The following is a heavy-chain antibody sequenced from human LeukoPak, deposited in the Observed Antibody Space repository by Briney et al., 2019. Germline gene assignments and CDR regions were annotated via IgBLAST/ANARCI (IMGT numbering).Heavy chain of an antibody. Sequence: SETLSLTCTVSGGSISSYYWSWIRQPPGQGLEWIGYIYYSGSTNYNPSLKSRVTISVDTSKNQFSLKLSSVTAADTAVYYCATTTVTTGYYYYMDVWGKGTTVTVSS. J-gene: IGHJ6*03. CDR2: IYYSGST. CDR3: ATTTVTTGYYYYMDV. V-gene: IGHV4-59*01. CDR1: GGSISSYY. D-gene: IGHD4-11*01.